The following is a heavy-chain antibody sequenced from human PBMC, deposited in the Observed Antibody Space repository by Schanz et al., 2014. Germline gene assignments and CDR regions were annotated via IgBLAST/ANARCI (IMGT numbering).Heavy chain of an antibody. CDR1: GFSVGNKY. D-gene: IGHD2-8*02. V-gene: IGHV3-23*04. J-gene: IGHJ4*02. CDR3: AKTLFPGGTQTFGN. CDR2: ISGDHRNT. Sequence: EVQLVESGGGLVQPGGSLRLSCAASGFSVGNKYMNWVRQAPGKGLEWVSSISGDHRNTFYADSVKGRFTISRDNSKNTLYLQMNSLRAEDTAIYYCAKTLFPGGTQTFGNWGRGTLVTVSS.